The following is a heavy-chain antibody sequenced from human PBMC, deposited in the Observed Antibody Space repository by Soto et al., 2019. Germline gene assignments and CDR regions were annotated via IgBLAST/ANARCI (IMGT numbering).Heavy chain of an antibody. CDR3: ARGIVVVTAIEYGMDV. CDR2: INPSGGST. CDR1: GYTFTSYA. J-gene: IGHJ6*02. Sequence: ASVKVSCKASGYTFTSYAIHWVRQAPGQGLEWMGVINPSGGSTTYAQKFQGRVTMTRDTSTSTVYMELSSLRSEDTAVYYCARGIVVVTAIEYGMDVWGQGTTVTVSS. V-gene: IGHV1-46*01. D-gene: IGHD2-21*02.